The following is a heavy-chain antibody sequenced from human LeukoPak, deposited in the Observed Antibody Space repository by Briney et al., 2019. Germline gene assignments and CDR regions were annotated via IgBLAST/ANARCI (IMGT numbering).Heavy chain of an antibody. J-gene: IGHJ4*02. Sequence: ASVKVSCKASGYTFTSYYMHWVRQAPGQGLEWMGIINPSGGSTSYAQKFQGRVTMTRGTSTSTVYMELSSLRSEDTAVYYCARGLRNDILTGYLDYWGQGTLVTVSS. CDR1: GYTFTSYY. V-gene: IGHV1-46*01. CDR2: INPSGGST. CDR3: ARGLRNDILTGYLDY. D-gene: IGHD3-9*01.